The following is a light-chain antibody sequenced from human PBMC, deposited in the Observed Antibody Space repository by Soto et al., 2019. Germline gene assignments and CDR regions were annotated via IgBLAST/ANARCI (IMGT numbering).Light chain of an antibody. CDR2: EVS. CDR1: TSDVGGYNY. J-gene: IGLJ1*01. V-gene: IGLV2-14*01. Sequence: QSALTQPASVYVSPVQSITSYCTGTTSDVGGYNYVSWYQQHPGKAHKLMIYEVSNRPSGVSNRFSGSKSGNTASLTISGLQAEDEADYYCSSYTSSSTLDVFGTGTKLTVL. CDR3: SSYTSSSTLDV.